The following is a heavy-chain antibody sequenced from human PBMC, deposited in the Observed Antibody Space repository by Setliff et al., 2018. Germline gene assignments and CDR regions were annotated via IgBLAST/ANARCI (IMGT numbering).Heavy chain of an antibody. Sequence: APVKVSCKASGYTFTSYDNNWVRQATGQGLEWMGWMNPNSCNTGYAQKFQVRVTMTRNTSISTAYIELSSLRSEDTAVYYCARGESIGSGTVNLDRWGQGKLVTVSS. CDR3: ARGESIGSGTVNLDR. D-gene: IGHD3-10*01. CDR2: MNPNSCNT. V-gene: IGHV1-8*02. CDR1: GYTFTSYD. J-gene: IGHJ5*02.